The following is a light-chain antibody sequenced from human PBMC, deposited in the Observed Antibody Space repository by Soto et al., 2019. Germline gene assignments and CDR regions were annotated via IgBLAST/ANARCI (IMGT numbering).Light chain of an antibody. CDR3: LQDINYPWT. Sequence: DIQMTQSPSTLSASVGDRVTITCRASQSISSWLAWYQQKPGKAPKLLIYKAYSLQSGVQPRFSGSGSGTDFTLAISSLQPEDSATYYCLQDINYPWTFGQGTKVDI. J-gene: IGKJ1*01. CDR1: QSISSW. V-gene: IGKV1-5*03. CDR2: KAY.